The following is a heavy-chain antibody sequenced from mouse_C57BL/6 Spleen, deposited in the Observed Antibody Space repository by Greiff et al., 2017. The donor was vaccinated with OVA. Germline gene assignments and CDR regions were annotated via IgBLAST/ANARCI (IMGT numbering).Heavy chain of an antibody. CDR2: IRSKSNNYAT. CDR3: VRDGSSYDWYFDV. D-gene: IGHD1-1*01. J-gene: IGHJ1*03. CDR1: GFSFNTYA. V-gene: IGHV10-1*01. Sequence: DVMLVESGGGLVQPKGSLKLSCAASGFSFNTYAMNWVRQAPGQGLEWVARIRSKSNNYATYYADSVKDRFTISRDDSESMLYLQMNNLKTEDTAMYYCVRDGSSYDWYFDVWGTGTTVTVSS.